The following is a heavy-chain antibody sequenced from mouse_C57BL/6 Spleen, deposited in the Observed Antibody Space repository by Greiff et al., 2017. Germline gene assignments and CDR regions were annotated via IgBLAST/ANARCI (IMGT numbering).Heavy chain of an antibody. CDR3: ARGRDYAMDY. CDR2: IDPSDSYT. V-gene: IGHV1-69*01. J-gene: IGHJ4*01. Sequence: QVQLQQPGAELVMPGASVKLSCKASGYTFTSYWMHWVKQRPGQGLEWIGAIDPSDSYTNYNQKFKGKSTLTVDKSSSTAYMQLSSLTSEDSAVYYCARGRDYAMDYWGQGTSVTVSS. CDR1: GYTFTSYW.